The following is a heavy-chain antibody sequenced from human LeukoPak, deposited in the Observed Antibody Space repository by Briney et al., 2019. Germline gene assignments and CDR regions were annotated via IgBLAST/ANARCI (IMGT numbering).Heavy chain of an antibody. Sequence: PSETLSLTGAVYGGSLSDYYWSWIRQPPGKGLEWIGEIYHSGSTNYNPSLKSRVTISVDKSKNQFSLKLSSVTAADTAVYYCARGVGAWPIDYWGQGTLVTVSS. CDR1: GGSLSDYY. D-gene: IGHD1-26*01. V-gene: IGHV4-34*01. CDR3: ARGVGAWPIDY. CDR2: IYHSGST. J-gene: IGHJ4*02.